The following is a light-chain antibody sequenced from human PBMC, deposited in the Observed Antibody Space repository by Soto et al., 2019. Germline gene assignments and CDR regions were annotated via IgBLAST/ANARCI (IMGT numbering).Light chain of an antibody. J-gene: IGLJ3*02. CDR2: RND. CDR3: AAWDDSLSAHWV. V-gene: IGLV1-47*01. Sequence: QAVVTQPPSASGTPGQRVTISCSGSSSNSGSNYVYWYQQLPGTAPKLLIYRNDQRPSGVPDRFSGSKSGTSASLAISGLRSEDEADYYCAAWDDSLSAHWVFGGGTKLTVL. CDR1: SSNSGSNY.